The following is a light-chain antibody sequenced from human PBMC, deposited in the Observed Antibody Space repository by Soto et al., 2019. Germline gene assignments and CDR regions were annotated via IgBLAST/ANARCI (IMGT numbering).Light chain of an antibody. Sequence: EIVLTQSPATLSLSPGERATLSCRASQSVTSYLAWYQQKPGQAPGLLIYDASNRATGIPARFSGSGSGTDFTLTISSLEPEDFAVYYCQQRGSWPPIFTFGPGTKVDIK. V-gene: IGKV3-11*01. CDR1: QSVTSY. CDR3: QQRGSWPPIFT. CDR2: DAS. J-gene: IGKJ3*01.